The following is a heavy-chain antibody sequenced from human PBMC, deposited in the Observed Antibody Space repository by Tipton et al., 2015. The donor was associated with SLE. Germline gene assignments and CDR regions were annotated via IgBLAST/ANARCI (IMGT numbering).Heavy chain of an antibody. Sequence: TLSLTCIVSGGSISSYYWSWIRQPPGKGLEWIGSVYYSGSPYYNPSLKSRVTISVNTSKNQFSLRLSSVTAADTAMFYCASGTLEWSHEPDYWGQGTLVTVSS. CDR1: GGSISSYY. D-gene: IGHD3-3*01. CDR3: ASGTLEWSHEPDY. J-gene: IGHJ4*02. V-gene: IGHV4-39*07. CDR2: VYYSGSP.